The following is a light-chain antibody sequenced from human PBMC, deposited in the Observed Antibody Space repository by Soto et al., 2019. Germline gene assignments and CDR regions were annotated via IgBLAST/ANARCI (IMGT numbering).Light chain of an antibody. J-gene: IGKJ4*01. CDR1: QTILKSSIKKNS. CDR3: QQYYSSSLT. V-gene: IGKV4-1*01. Sequence: DIVMTQSPDSLAVSLGERATIKCRSSQTILKSSIKKNSLAWNQQKPGQPPRLLIYWASTRDSGVPDRFSGSGSGTDFTLTITRLQAEDVAVYYCQQYYSSSLTFGGGTKVEIK. CDR2: WAS.